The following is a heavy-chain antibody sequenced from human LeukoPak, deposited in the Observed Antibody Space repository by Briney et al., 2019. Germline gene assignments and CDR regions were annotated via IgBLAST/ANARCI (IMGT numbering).Heavy chain of an antibody. CDR1: GITFSPYS. CDR2: IRSTGTTK. Sequence: GGSLRLSCAASGITFSPYSMNWVRQAPGKGLEWVSYIRSTGTTKYYADSVQGRFTTSRDNSKNTLYLQMNSLRAEDTAVYYCARDCSSTSYDESPFDYWGQGTLVTVSS. V-gene: IGHV3-48*01. D-gene: IGHD2-2*01. CDR3: ARDCSSTSYDESPFDY. J-gene: IGHJ4*02.